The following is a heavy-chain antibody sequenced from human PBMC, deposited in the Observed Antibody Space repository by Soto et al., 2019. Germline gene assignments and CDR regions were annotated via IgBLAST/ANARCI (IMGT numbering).Heavy chain of an antibody. D-gene: IGHD6-19*01. J-gene: IGHJ4*02. CDR2: IYYSGTT. Sequence: QVQLQESGPGLVKPSQTLSLPCTVSGGSISSGGYYWSWIRQHPVKGLEWIGYIYYSGTTYYNPSLKSRVTISVDTSKNQFSLKLTYVTAADTAVYYCARVNPGQWLVKYWGQGTLVTVSS. V-gene: IGHV4-31*03. CDR1: GGSISSGGYY. CDR3: ARVNPGQWLVKY.